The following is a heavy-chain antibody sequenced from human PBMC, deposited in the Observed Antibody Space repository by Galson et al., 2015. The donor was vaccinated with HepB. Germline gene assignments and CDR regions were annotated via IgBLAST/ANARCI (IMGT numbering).Heavy chain of an antibody. V-gene: IGHV2-70*04. D-gene: IGHD2-2*01. CDR1: GFSLTTSGER. CDR3: ARTISTGWFDS. J-gene: IGHJ5*01. CDR2: IDWDDRQ. Sequence: PALVKPTQTLTLTCTFSGFSLTTSGERVSWIRQSPGKALEWVARIDWDDRQFYRTSLKTRLTISKDTSKNQVVLTMTNMDPVDTGTYYCARTISTGWFDSWGQGTLVTVSS.